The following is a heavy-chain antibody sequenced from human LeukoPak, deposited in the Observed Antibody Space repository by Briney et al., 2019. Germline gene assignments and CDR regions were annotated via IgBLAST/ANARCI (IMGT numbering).Heavy chain of an antibody. CDR3: ARQSGYDGDDY. D-gene: IGHD5-12*01. V-gene: IGHV4-30-4*08. CDR2: IYYSGST. Sequence: PSQTLSLTCTVSGGSISSGDYYWSWIRQPPGKGLEWIGYIYYSGSTNYNPSLKSRVTISVDTSKNQFSLKLSSVTAADTAVYYCARQSGYDGDDYWGQGTLVTVSS. J-gene: IGHJ4*02. CDR1: GGSISSGDYY.